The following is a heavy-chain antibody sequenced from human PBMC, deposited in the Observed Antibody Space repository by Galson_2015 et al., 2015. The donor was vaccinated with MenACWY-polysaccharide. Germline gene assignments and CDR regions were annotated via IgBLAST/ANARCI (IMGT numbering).Heavy chain of an antibody. CDR2: MSSNGGA. D-gene: IGHD1-26*01. V-gene: IGHV4-61*01. CDR3: AREPTYSGSFGWFDS. Sequence: ETLSLTCTVSGASVSSPTDYWSWLRQPPGQGLEWIGFMSSNGGANRNPSFKSRVTISIDTSKNQFSLRLNSVTAADTAMYYCAREPTYSGSFGWFDSWGQGTLVTVSP. CDR1: GASVSSPTDY. J-gene: IGHJ5*01.